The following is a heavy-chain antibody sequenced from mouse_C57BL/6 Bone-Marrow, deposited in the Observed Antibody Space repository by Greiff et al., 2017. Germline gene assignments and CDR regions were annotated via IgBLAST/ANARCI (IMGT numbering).Heavy chain of an antibody. J-gene: IGHJ2*01. CDR3: ARDPGFDY. CDR2: ISDGGSYT. V-gene: IGHV5-4*01. CDR1: GFTFSSYA. Sequence: EVQRVESGGGLVKPGGSLKLSCAASGFTFSSYAMSWVRQTPEKRLEWVATISDGGSYTYYPDNVKGRFTISRDNAKNNLYLQMSHLKSEDTAMYYCARDPGFDYWGQGTTLTVSS.